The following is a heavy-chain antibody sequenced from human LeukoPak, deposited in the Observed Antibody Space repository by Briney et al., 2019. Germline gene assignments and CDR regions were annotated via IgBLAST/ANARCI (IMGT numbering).Heavy chain of an antibody. CDR3: ARGSYCSGGSCSWYFDY. D-gene: IGHD2-15*01. V-gene: IGHV1-46*01. CDR1: GYTFTGYY. CDR2: INPSGGST. J-gene: IGHJ4*02. Sequence: ASVKVSCKASGYTFTGYYMHWVRQAPGQGLEWMGIINPSGGSTSYAQKFQGRVTMTRDTSTSTVYMELSSLRSEDTAVYYCARGSYCSGGSCSWYFDYWGQGTLVTVSS.